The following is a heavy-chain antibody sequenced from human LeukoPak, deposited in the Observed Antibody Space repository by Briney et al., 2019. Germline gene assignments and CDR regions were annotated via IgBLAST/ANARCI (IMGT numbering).Heavy chain of an antibody. V-gene: IGHV4-39*01. CDR3: ARGSGSYSNWFDP. CDR1: GGSISSGTYY. J-gene: IGHJ5*02. CDR2: IYYSGST. D-gene: IGHD1-26*01. Sequence: PSETLSLTCIVSGGSISSGTYYWGWIRQPPGKGLEWIGSIYYSGSTYYNPSLKSRVTISVDTSKNQFSLKLSSVTAADTAVYYCARGSGSYSNWFDPWGQGTLVTVSS.